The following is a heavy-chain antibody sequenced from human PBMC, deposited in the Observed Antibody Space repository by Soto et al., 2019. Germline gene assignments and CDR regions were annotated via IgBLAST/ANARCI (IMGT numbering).Heavy chain of an antibody. J-gene: IGHJ6*02. CDR3: ASHPGYCTGPSSYGYYTMDV. CDR2: INYSGST. Sequence: SETLSLTCTVSGDSISSNNYYWGWIRQPPGKGLEWIGGINYSGSTYYNPSLKSRVTISVDTSKNQFSLMLSSVTAADTTVYYCASHPGYCTGPSSYGYYTMDVWGQGTTVS. CDR1: GDSISSNNYY. D-gene: IGHD2-2*01. V-gene: IGHV4-39*01.